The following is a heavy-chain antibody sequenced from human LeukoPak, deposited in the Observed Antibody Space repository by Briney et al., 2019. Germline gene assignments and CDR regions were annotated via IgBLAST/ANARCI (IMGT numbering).Heavy chain of an antibody. D-gene: IGHD2-2*01. CDR1: GFTFSSYA. CDR2: ISGSGGST. J-gene: IGHJ4*02. Sequence: PGGSLRLSCAASGFTFSSYAMSWVRQAPGKGLEWVSAISGSGGSTYYADSVKGRFTISRDNSKNTLYLQMNSLRAEDTAVYYCAKDGGGYCSSTSCYPNYWGQGTLVTVSS. V-gene: IGHV3-23*01. CDR3: AKDGGGYCSSTSCYPNY.